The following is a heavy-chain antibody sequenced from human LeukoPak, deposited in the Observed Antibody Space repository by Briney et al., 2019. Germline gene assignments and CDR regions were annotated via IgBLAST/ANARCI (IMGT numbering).Heavy chain of an antibody. J-gene: IGHJ4*02. CDR2: IYSGGTT. CDR3: AREYGDYVYY. CDR1: GFTVSSNY. D-gene: IGHD4-17*01. V-gene: IGHV3-66*01. Sequence: GGSLRLSCAASGFTVSSNYMRWVRPAPGKGLEWVSVIYSGGTTYYAGSVKGRFTISRDNSKNTLYLQMNSLRAEDTAVYYCAREYGDYVYYWGQGTLVTVSS.